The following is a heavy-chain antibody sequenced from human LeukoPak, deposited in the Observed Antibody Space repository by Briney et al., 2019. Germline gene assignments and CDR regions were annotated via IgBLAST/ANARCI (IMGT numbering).Heavy chain of an antibody. CDR2: IKQDGSEK. V-gene: IGHV3-7*01. D-gene: IGHD3-10*01. CDR3: ARATIGSGSYSPY. CDR1: GCTFSSYW. J-gene: IGHJ4*02. Sequence: GGSLRLFCAASGCTFSSYWMSWVRQAPGKGLEWVANIKQDGSEKYYVDSVKGRFTISRDNAKNSLYLQMNSLRAEDTAVYYCARATIGSGSYSPYWGQGTLVTVSS.